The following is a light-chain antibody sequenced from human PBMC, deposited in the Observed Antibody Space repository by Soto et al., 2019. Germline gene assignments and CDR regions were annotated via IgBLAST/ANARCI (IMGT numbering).Light chain of an antibody. CDR1: SSDVGGYNY. Sequence: QSALTQPPSASGSPGQSVTISCTGTSSDVGGYNYVSWYQQYPGKAPKLMIYEVNKRPSGVPDRFSGSKSGNTASLTVSGLQAEDEADYYCSSYGGYYNYVFGTGTKLPVL. J-gene: IGLJ1*01. V-gene: IGLV2-8*01. CDR2: EVN. CDR3: SSYGGYYNYV.